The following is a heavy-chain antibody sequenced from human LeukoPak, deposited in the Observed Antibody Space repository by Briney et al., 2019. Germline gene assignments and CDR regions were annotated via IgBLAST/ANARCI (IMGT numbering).Heavy chain of an antibody. CDR2: IKNDGGN. CDR1: GGSISTYS. CDR3: ARDAGGTWFDP. Sequence: SETLSLTCTVSGGSISTYSWNWIRQSPGQGLEWIGYIKNDGGNYNNPSLMGRVTISLDTSKNQFSLKLTSVTAADTAVYYCARDAGGTWFDPWGQGTLVTVSS. J-gene: IGHJ5*02. V-gene: IGHV4-59*01.